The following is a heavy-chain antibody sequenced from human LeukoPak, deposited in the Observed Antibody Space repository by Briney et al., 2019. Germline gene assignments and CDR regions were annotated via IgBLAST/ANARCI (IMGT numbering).Heavy chain of an antibody. V-gene: IGHV4-31*03. CDR3: ARDKGYCSSTSCYPAHFDY. Sequence: SETLSLTCTVSGGSISSGGYYWSWIRQHPGKGLEWIGYIYYSGSTYYNPSLKSRVTISVDTSKNQFSLKLSSVTAADTAVYYCARDKGYCSSTSCYPAHFDYWGQGTLVTVSS. J-gene: IGHJ4*02. CDR2: IYYSGST. D-gene: IGHD2-2*01. CDR1: GGSISSGGYY.